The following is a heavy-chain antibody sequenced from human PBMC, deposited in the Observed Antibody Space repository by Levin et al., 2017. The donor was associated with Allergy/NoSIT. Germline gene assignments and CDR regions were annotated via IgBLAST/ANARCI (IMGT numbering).Heavy chain of an antibody. CDR2: INHSGST. D-gene: IGHD4-17*01. Sequence: SQTLSLTCAVYGGSFSGYYWSWIRQPPGKGLEWIGEINHSGSTNYNPSLKSRVTISVDTSKNQFSLKLSSVTAADTAVYYCARRSRSVTTVRRGSFDYWGQGTLVTVSS. J-gene: IGHJ4*02. CDR3: ARRSRSVTTVRRGSFDY. V-gene: IGHV4-34*01. CDR1: GGSFSGYY.